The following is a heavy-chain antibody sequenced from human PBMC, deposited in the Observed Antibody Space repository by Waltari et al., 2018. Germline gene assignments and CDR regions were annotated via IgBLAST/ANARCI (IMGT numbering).Heavy chain of an antibody. D-gene: IGHD1-26*01. CDR3: AKRIVGGPFDV. Sequence: QVHLVQSGAEVRKPGSSVKVPCEASGGSFGTDGIPWVRQAPGQGLEWMAGIIPIFGTPNYAQKFQGRVTVAADELTTTVYMELSSLRSDDTAVYFCAKRIVGGPFDVWGQGTMVTVSS. V-gene: IGHV1-69*12. J-gene: IGHJ3*01. CDR1: GGSFGTDG. CDR2: IIPIFGTP.